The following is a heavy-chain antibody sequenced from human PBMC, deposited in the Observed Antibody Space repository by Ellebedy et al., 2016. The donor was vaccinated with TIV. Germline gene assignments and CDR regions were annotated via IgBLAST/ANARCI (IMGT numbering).Heavy chain of an antibody. V-gene: IGHV1-69*13. D-gene: IGHD2-21*01. CDR3: ARTRRWLLPLDV. CDR1: GYTFTSYG. CDR2: IIPIFGTA. J-gene: IGHJ6*02. Sequence: ASVKVSCKASGYTFTSYGISWVRQAPGQGLEWMGGIIPIFGTANYAQKFQGRVTITADESTSTAYMELSSLRSEDTAVYYCARTRRWLLPLDVWGQGTTVTVSS.